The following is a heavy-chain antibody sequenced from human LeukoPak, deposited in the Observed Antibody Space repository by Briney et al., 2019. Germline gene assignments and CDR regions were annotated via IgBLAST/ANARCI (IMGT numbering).Heavy chain of an antibody. CDR2: MNQRGSM. CDR3: ARRYSSSWYTFDY. Sequence: SETLSLTCDVYGASFTGYYWSWIRQSPGKGLEWIGEMNQRGSMNYNPSLKSRVTISVDRSKNQFSLKLSSVTAADTAVYYCARRYSSSWYTFDYWGQGTLVTVSS. D-gene: IGHD6-13*01. CDR1: GASFTGYY. J-gene: IGHJ4*02. V-gene: IGHV4-34*01.